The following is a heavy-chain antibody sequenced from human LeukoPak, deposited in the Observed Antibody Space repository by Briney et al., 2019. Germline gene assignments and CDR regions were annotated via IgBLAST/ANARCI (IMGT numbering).Heavy chain of an antibody. CDR3: ATINDYGDYSFDY. CDR2: ISGSGGST. CDR1: GFTFSSYA. V-gene: IGHV3-23*01. D-gene: IGHD4-17*01. J-gene: IGHJ4*02. Sequence: GGSLRLSCAASGFTFSSYARSWVRQAPGKGLEWVSAISGSGGSTYYADSVKGRFTISRDNSKNTLYLQMNSLRAEDTAVYYCATINDYGDYSFDYWGQGTLVTVSS.